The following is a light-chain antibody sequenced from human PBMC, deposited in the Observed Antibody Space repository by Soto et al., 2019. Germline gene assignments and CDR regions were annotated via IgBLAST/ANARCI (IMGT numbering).Light chain of an antibody. J-gene: IGKJ1*01. CDR2: GAS. Sequence: ESVLTQSPGTLPLSPGERATLSCRASQRVSSNYLAWYQLKPGQAPRLLIYGASSRATGIPDRFSGSGSGTDFTLTISRLEPEDFAVYYCQQYGNPRAFGQGTKVAIK. CDR3: QQYGNPRA. CDR1: QRVSSNY. V-gene: IGKV3-20*01.